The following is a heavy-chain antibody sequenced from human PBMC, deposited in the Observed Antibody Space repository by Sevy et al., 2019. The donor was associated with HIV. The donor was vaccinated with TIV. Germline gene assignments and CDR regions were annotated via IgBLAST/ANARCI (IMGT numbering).Heavy chain of an antibody. D-gene: IGHD6-13*01. CDR2: VYYSGST. J-gene: IGHJ4*02. Sequence: SETLSLTCTVSGGSISSKNYYWCWLRQPPGKGLEWIGSVYYSGSTYYNPSLKSRVTISVETSKNQFSLTLSSVTAADTAVYYCPRSPPWGNTWLYYFDNWGQGTLVTVSS. CDR3: PRSPPWGNTWLYYFDN. CDR1: GGSISSKNYY. V-gene: IGHV4-39*01.